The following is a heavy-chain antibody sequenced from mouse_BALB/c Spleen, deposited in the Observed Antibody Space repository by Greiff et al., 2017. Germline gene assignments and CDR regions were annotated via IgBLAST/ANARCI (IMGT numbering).Heavy chain of an antibody. V-gene: IGHV5-17*02. J-gene: IGHJ4*01. D-gene: IGHD5-1*01. CDR3: ARSSTFDAMDY. Sequence: EVKLMESGGGLVQPGGSRKLSCAASGFTFSSFGMHWVRQAPEKGLEWVAYISSGSSTIYYADTVKGRFTISRDNPKNTLFLQMTSLRSEDTAMYYCARSSTFDAMDYWGQGTSVTVSS. CDR2: ISSGSSTI. CDR1: GFTFSSFG.